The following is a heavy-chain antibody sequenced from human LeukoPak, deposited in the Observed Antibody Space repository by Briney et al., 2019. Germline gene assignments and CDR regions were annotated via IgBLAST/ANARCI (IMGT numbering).Heavy chain of an antibody. J-gene: IGHJ4*02. V-gene: IGHV4-4*07. Sequence: SETLSLTCTVSGGSISSYYWSWIQQPAGKGLEWIGRIYTSGSTNYNPSLKSRVTMSVDTSKNQFSLKLSSVTAADTAVYYCARDFRGYDSSGYWDYWGQGTPVTVSS. CDR1: GGSISSYY. CDR2: IYTSGST. CDR3: ARDFRGYDSSGYWDY. D-gene: IGHD3-22*01.